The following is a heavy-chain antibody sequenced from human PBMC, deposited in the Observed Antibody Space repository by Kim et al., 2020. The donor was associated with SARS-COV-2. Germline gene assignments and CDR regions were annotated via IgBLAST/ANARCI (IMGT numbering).Heavy chain of an antibody. J-gene: IGHJ4*02. V-gene: IGHV3-43*02. CDR1: GFTFDDYA. Sequence: GGSLRLSCAASGFTFDDYAMHWVRQAPGKGLEWVSLISGDGGSTYYADSVKGRFTISRDNSKNSLYLQMNSLRTEDTALYYCAKDRDEEGIAVAGVGIRGLMDDYWGQGTLVTVSS. D-gene: IGHD6-19*01. CDR2: ISGDGGST. CDR3: AKDRDEEGIAVAGVGIRGLMDDY.